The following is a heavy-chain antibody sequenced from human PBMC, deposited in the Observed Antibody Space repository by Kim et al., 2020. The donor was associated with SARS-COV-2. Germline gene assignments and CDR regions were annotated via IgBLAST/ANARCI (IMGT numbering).Heavy chain of an antibody. D-gene: IGHD6-13*01. CDR3: ATPGIAAAGTFDY. J-gene: IGHJ4*02. V-gene: IGHV1-24*01. Sequence: YAQKFQGRVTMTEDTSTDTAYMELSSLRSEDTAVYYCATPGIAAAGTFDYWGQGTLVTVSS.